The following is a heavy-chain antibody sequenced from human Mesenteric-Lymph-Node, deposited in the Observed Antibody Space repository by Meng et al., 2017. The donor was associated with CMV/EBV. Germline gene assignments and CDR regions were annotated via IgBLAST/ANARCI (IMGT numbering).Heavy chain of an antibody. J-gene: IGHJ4*02. V-gene: IGHV1-69*01. Sequence: TFTSYGISGVRQAPGQGLEWMGEIIPRLGTANYEQKFQGRVTITADESTSKVFMDLSSLRSEDTAVYYCAAGYYYGSGSYSQYFDHWGQGTLVTVSS. CDR1: TFTSYG. D-gene: IGHD3-10*01. CDR3: AAGYYYGSGSYSQYFDH. CDR2: IIPRLGTA.